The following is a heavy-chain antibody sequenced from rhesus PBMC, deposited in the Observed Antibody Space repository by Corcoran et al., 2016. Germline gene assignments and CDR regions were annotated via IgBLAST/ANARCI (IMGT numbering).Heavy chain of an antibody. CDR3: ARNFGWSLGY. CDR2: INGNSGST. CDR1: GGSFSSYW. V-gene: IGHV4-80*01. Sequence: QVQLQESGPGLVKPSETLSLTCAVSGGSFSSYWWSWIHQPPGKGLEWIGEINGNSGSTNYNPSLKSRVTISKDASKNQFSLKLSSVTAADTAVYYCARNFGWSLGYWGQGVLVTVSS. J-gene: IGHJ4*01. D-gene: IGHD6-37*01.